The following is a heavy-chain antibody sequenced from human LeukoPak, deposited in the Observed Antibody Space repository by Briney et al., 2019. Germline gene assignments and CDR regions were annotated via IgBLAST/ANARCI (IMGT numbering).Heavy chain of an antibody. D-gene: IGHD1-26*01. CDR1: GYTFTGYY. V-gene: IGHV1-2*02. CDR2: INHNSGGT. Sequence: ASVTVTCKASGYTFTGYYMHWLRQPPGQGLEWMGWINHNSGGTNYAQKFQGRATMTRDTSISTAYMELSRLRSDDTAVYYWARDRIVGATVYFDYWGQGTLVTVSS. CDR3: ARDRIVGATVYFDY. J-gene: IGHJ4*02.